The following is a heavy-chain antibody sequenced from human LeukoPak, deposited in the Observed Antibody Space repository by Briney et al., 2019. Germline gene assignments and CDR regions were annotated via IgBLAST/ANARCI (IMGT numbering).Heavy chain of an antibody. D-gene: IGHD4/OR15-4a*01. CDR2: IYYGGST. CDR1: GGSISSSCYF. J-gene: IGHJ4*02. CDR3: ARHDGRGGATMGALDY. V-gene: IGHV4-39*01. Sequence: SETLSLTCTVSGGSISSSCYFWGRIRQPPGTGLEWIGGIYYGGSTYYSPSLRSRVTISVDTSKNQFSLNLSSVTAADTAVYYCARHDGRGGATMGALDYWGQGSLVTVSS.